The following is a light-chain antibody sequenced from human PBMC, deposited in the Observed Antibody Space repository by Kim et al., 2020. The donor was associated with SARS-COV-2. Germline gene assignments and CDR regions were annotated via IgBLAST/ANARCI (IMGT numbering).Light chain of an antibody. CDR1: PSVPATF. V-gene: IGKV3-20*01. J-gene: IGKJ2*01. Sequence: LSPRAFATLACRATPSVPATFFALYQQTPGQAPRLLIYGTSNRAAVVPDRFSGSGSGTNFTLTISRLEPVDFAVYYCQQYDNSVYTFGQGTKLEI. CDR2: GTS. CDR3: QQYDNSVYT.